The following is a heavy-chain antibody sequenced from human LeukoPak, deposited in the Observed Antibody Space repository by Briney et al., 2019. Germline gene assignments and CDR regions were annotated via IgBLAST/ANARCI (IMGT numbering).Heavy chain of an antibody. CDR1: GFTFSSYN. CDR2: ITSSSSYI. Sequence: GGSLRLSCAASGFTFSSYNMNWVRQAPGKGPEWVSSITSSSSYIYYADSVKGRFTISRDNAKNSLYLQMNSLRAEDTAVYYCARDGGGFELIDYWGQGTLVTVSS. CDR3: ARDGGGFELIDY. D-gene: IGHD2-15*01. J-gene: IGHJ4*02. V-gene: IGHV3-21*01.